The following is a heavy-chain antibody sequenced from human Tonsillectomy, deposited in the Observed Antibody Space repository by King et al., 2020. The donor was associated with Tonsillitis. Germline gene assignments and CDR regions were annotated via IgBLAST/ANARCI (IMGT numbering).Heavy chain of an antibody. CDR2: ISTYNGNT. V-gene: IGHV1-18*04. Sequence: VQLVESGAEVKKPGASVKVSCKTSGYTFTSYSISWVRQAPGQWLEWMGWISTYNGNTNYAQKLQGRVTMTTDTSTSTAYMELRSLRSDDTAVYYCARDGWGYYDSSGYYGGYWGQGTLVTVSS. J-gene: IGHJ4*02. CDR3: ARDGWGYYDSSGYYGGY. D-gene: IGHD3-22*01. CDR1: GYTFTSYS.